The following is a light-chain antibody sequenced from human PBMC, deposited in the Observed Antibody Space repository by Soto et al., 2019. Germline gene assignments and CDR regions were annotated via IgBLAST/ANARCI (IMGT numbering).Light chain of an antibody. Sequence: SYELTQPPSVSVAPGKTVRITCGGNNIGSKSVHWYQQKPGQAPVLVIYYDSDRPSGIPERFSGSNSGNTATLTISRVEAGDEADYYCQVWDSSSDQLYVFGTGTKLTVL. CDR3: QVWDSSSDQLYV. J-gene: IGLJ1*01. V-gene: IGLV3-21*04. CDR2: YDS. CDR1: NIGSKS.